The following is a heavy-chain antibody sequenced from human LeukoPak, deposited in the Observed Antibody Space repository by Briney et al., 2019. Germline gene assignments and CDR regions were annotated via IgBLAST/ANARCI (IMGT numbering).Heavy chain of an antibody. J-gene: IGHJ4*02. CDR1: GFTFSSYT. CDR2: ISGSSRHK. V-gene: IGHV3-21*01. Sequence: PGGSLRLSCAASGFTFSSYTMNWVRQAPGKGLEWVSSISGSSRHKYYADSVKGRFTISRDNAKNSLYLQMNSLRAEDTAVYYCARTANFAAGYYIDYWGQGTLVIVSS. D-gene: IGHD6-13*01. CDR3: ARTANFAAGYYIDY.